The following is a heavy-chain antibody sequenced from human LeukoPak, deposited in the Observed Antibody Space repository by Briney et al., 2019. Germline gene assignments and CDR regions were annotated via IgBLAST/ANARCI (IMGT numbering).Heavy chain of an antibody. J-gene: IGHJ5*02. V-gene: IGHV4-4*02. CDR2: IYHSGST. D-gene: IGHD6-6*01. Sequence: PSETLSLTCAVSGGSISSSNWWSWVRQPPGQGLEWIGEIYHSGSTNYNPSLKSRVTISVDKSKNQFSLKLSSVTAADTAVYYCARATARPNWFDPWGQGTLVTVSS. CDR1: GGSISSSNW. CDR3: ARATARPNWFDP.